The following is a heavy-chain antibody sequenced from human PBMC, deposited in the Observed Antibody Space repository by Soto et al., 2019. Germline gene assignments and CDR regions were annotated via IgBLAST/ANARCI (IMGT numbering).Heavy chain of an antibody. CDR1: GYNFTGYY. CDR2: INPDTGGT. J-gene: IGHJ3*02. V-gene: IGHV1-2*02. Sequence: QVQLVQSGAEVKKPGASVKVSCKASGYNFTGYYIYWVRQAPGQGLEWMTWINPDTGGTNYAQKFQGRVNMTRDTSIRTAYMGLSRLRSDDTAVYYCARGRLDYDSSAYPGDAFDIWGQGTMVTVSS. D-gene: IGHD3-22*01. CDR3: ARGRLDYDSSAYPGDAFDI.